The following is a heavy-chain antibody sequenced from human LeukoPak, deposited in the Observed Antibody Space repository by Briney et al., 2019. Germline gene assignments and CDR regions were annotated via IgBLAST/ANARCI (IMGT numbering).Heavy chain of an antibody. CDR3: ARLFSTAHY. CDR1: GFPFSSYE. Sequence: PGGSLRLSCAVSGFPFSSYEMNWVRQAPGKGLEWVSLISSSGRTIYYADSVKGRFTISRDNAKNSLYLQMNSLRAEDTAVYYCARLFSTAHYWGQGTLVTVS. J-gene: IGHJ4*02. CDR2: ISSSGRTI. D-gene: IGHD2-21*01. V-gene: IGHV3-48*03.